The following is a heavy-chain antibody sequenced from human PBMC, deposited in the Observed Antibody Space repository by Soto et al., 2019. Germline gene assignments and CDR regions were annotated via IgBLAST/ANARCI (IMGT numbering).Heavy chain of an antibody. V-gene: IGHV3-11*06. CDR2: ISSSSSYT. CDR3: ASLSAYDSSGYYLGGDDY. CDR1: GFTFSDYY. J-gene: IGHJ4*02. D-gene: IGHD3-22*01. Sequence: PGGSLRLSCAASGFTFSDYYMSWIRQAPGKGLEWVSYISSSSSYTNYADSVKGRFTISRDNAKNSLYLQMNSLRAEDTAVYYCASLSAYDSSGYYLGGDDYWGQGTLVTVSS.